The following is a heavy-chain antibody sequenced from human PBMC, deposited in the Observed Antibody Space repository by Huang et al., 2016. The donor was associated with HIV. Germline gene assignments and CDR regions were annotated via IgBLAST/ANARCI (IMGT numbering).Heavy chain of an antibody. J-gene: IGHJ4*02. V-gene: IGHV1-3*01. D-gene: IGHD6-25*01. CDR3: ARGIAAGDY. CDR2: INAGNGNT. Sequence: QVQLVQSGAEVKKPGASVKVSCKASGYIFSTYDTHWVRQAPRQRLEGMGRINAGNGNTKYSQRCQGRVTITRDTAANTAYVELSSLRSEDTGVYYCARGIAAGDYWGQGTLVTVSS. CDR1: GYIFSTYD.